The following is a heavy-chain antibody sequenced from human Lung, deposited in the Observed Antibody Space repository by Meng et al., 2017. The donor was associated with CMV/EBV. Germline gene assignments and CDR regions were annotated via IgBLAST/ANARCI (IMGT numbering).Heavy chain of an antibody. D-gene: IGHD3-3*01. J-gene: IGHJ4*02. Sequence: GGSXRLSCVASGFMFSNYWMTWVRQAPGKGLEWVANIKEDGSEKSYVDSVKGRFTISRDNAKKSVSLQMHSLRVEDTAVYYCAKGYYDFRGSLYTHTDIYXGQGXLVTVSS. CDR2: IKEDGSEK. CDR3: AKGYYDFRGSLYTHTDIY. V-gene: IGHV3-7*01. CDR1: GFMFSNYW.